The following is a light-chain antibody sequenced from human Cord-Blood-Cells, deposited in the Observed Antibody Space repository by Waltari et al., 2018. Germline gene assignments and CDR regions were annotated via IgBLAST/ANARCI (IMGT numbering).Light chain of an antibody. CDR2: GAS. CDR1: QSVLYSSNNKNY. V-gene: IGKV4-1*01. J-gene: IGKJ3*01. CDR3: QQCYSTPFT. Sequence: DIVMTQSPDSPAVSLGERATINCKSSQSVLYSSNNKNYLAWYQKKPGQPPQLLIYGASTRESGVPDRFSGSGSGTDFTLTISSLQAEDVAVYYCQQCYSTPFTFGPGTKVDIK.